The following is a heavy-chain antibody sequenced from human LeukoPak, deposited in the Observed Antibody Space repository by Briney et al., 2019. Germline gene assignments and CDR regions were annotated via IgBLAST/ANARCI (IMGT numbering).Heavy chain of an antibody. D-gene: IGHD2-2*01. CDR3: AKDRFDCTSTICSLYFDF. V-gene: IGHV3-23*01. CDR2: ISGGAGTS. Sequence: PGGSLRLSCAASGFSFSSYAMSWVRLAPGKGLEWVSVISGGAGTSYYADSVKGRFTISRDYSKSTLYLQMNSLRAEATAVYYCAKDRFDCTSTICSLYFDFWGQGTLVTVSS. CDR1: GFSFSSYA. J-gene: IGHJ4*02.